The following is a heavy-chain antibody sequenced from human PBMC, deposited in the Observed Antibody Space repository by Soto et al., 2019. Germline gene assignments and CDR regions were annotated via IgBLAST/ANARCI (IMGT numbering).Heavy chain of an antibody. Sequence: TSETLSLTCTVSGGSISSSSYYWGWIRQPPGKGLEWIGSIYHSGSTNYNPSLRSRVTISVDTSKNHFSLRLSSVTTADTAMYYCARDSSPLTMALLWGQGTLVTVSP. V-gene: IGHV4-39*07. CDR3: ARDSSPLTMALL. J-gene: IGHJ4*02. D-gene: IGHD3-10*01. CDR2: IYHSGST. CDR1: GGSISSSSYY.